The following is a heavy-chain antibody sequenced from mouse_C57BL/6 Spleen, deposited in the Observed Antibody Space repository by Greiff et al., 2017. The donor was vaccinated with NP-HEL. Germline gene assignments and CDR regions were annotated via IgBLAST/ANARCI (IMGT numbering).Heavy chain of an antibody. V-gene: IGHV1-7*01. J-gene: IGHJ2*01. CDR2: INPSSGYT. D-gene: IGHD1-1*01. CDR1: GYTFTSYW. CDR3: ARWTTVVAEGFDY. Sequence: VQLQQSGAELAKPGASVKLSCKASGYTFTSYWMHWVKQRPGQGLEWIGYINPSSGYTKYNQKFKDKATLTADKSSSTAYMQLSSLTYEDSAVYYCARWTTVVAEGFDYWGQGTTLTVSS.